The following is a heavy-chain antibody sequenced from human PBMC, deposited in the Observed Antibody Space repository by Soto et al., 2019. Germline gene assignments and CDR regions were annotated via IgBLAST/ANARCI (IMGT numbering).Heavy chain of an antibody. D-gene: IGHD6-6*01. Sequence: EVQREESGGGLIQPGRSLRLSCAASGFTFDDYAMHWVRQAPGKGLEWVSGISWNGGSIGYADSVKGRFTISRDNAKNSLYLQMNSLRAEDTAFYYRAKDIGDGSSLSLGYYYYYMDVWGKGTTVTVSS. CDR3: AKDIGDGSSLSLGYYYYYMDV. CDR1: GFTFDDYA. J-gene: IGHJ6*03. V-gene: IGHV3-9*01. CDR2: ISWNGGSI.